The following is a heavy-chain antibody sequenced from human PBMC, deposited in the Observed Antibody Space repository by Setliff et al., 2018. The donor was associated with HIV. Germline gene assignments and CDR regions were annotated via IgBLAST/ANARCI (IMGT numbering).Heavy chain of an antibody. J-gene: IGHJ6*02. CDR3: ARGRREDTPYYGMDV. Sequence: ASVKVSCKPSGYTFTTYGRSWVRQAPGQGLEWMGWINIGNGNIRYSQKFQGRVAITRDTSANTAYMELSSLGSDDTAVYYCARGRREDTPYYGMDVWGQGTTVTVS. CDR2: INIGNGNI. D-gene: IGHD2-15*01. V-gene: IGHV1-18*01. CDR1: GYTFTTYG.